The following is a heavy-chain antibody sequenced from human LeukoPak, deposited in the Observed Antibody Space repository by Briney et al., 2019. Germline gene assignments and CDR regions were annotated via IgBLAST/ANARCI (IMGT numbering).Heavy chain of an antibody. CDR3: ARGDSSGWYMAMDY. D-gene: IGHD6-19*01. CDR2: IYTGGST. J-gene: IGHJ4*02. Sequence: PGGSLRLSCAASGFTVSSNYMSWLRQAPGKGLEWVSVIYTGGSTYYADSVKGRFTISRDNSKNTLYLQMNSLRAEDTAIYYCARGDSSGWYMAMDYWGQGTLVTVSS. V-gene: IGHV3-53*01. CDR1: GFTVSSNY.